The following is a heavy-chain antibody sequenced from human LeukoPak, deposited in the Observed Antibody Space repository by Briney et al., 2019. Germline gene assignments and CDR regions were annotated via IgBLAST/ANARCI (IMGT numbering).Heavy chain of an antibody. CDR2: IGGSAGGT. D-gene: IGHD3-10*01. CDR1: GFTFSTYA. V-gene: IGHV3-23*01. Sequence: PGGSLRLSCAASGFTFSTYAMNWVRQAPGKGLEWVSLIGGSAGGTFYADSVKGRFAISRDNSKNTLYLQMNSLRAEDTAVYYCAKGFRGAATDAFDIWGQGTMVTVSS. CDR3: AKGFRGAATDAFDI. J-gene: IGHJ3*02.